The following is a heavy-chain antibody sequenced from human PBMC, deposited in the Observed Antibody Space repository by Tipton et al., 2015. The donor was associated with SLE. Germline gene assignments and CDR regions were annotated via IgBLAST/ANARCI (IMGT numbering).Heavy chain of an antibody. V-gene: IGHV4-34*01. CDR2: IADTGSP. J-gene: IGHJ4*02. CDR3: ARGPFQRWPPGAC. Sequence: TLSLTYAVYGGSFSGYYWTWIRQPPGQGLEWIGEIADTGSPNYNPSLKSRVTISLDTSKSQFSLILNSLTAADTAVYYCARGPFQRWPPGACWGQGTLVTVSS. D-gene: IGHD6-19*01. CDR1: GGSFSGYY.